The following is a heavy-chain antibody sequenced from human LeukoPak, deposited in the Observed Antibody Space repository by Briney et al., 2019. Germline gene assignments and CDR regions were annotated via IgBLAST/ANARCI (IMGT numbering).Heavy chain of an antibody. CDR2: ISHDGNTK. J-gene: IGHJ4*02. Sequence: GGSLRLSCAGSGFTFSTYVMHWVRQVPGKGLEWVARISHDGNTKFYADSVKGRFTISRDNSKNTLSLEMYSLRAEDTAMYYCARDRDWMLYDYWGQGTLVTVSS. V-gene: IGHV3-33*01. D-gene: IGHD3-9*01. CDR3: ARDRDWMLYDY. CDR1: GFTFSTYV.